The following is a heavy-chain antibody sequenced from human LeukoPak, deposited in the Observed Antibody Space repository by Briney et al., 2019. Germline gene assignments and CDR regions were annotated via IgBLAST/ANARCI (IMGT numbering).Heavy chain of an antibody. Sequence: GGSLRLSRAASGFTFSSYEMNWVRQAPGRGLEWVSYITGSGGTKYYADSAKGRFTISRDNAKNSLYLQMNSLRAEDTAIYYCAGGGQWLVHWGQGTLVTVSS. CDR3: AGGGQWLVH. CDR2: ITGSGGTK. V-gene: IGHV3-48*03. CDR1: GFTFSSYE. D-gene: IGHD6-19*01. J-gene: IGHJ4*02.